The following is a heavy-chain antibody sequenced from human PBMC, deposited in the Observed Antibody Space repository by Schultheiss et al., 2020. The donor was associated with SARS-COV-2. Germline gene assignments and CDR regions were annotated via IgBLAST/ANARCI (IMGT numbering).Heavy chain of an antibody. CDR3: ARKILGDVVIDY. J-gene: IGHJ4*02. V-gene: IGHV3-13*01. D-gene: IGHD4-23*01. Sequence: GGSLRLSCAASGFTFSSYDMHWVRQATGKGLEWVSAIGTAGDTYYPGSVKGRFTISRENAKNSLYLQMNSLRAEDTAVYYCARKILGDVVIDYWGQGTLVTVSS. CDR1: GFTFSSYD. CDR2: IGTAGDT.